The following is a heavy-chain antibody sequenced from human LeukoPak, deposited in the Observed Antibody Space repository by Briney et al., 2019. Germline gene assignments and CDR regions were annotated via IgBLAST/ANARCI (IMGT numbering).Heavy chain of an antibody. CDR3: ARGITIFGVTEDYYYYMDV. CDR2: IYYSGST. Sequence: SETLSLTCTVSGGSISSYYWSWIRQPPGKGLEWIGYIYYSGSTNYNPSLESRVTISVDTSKNQFSLKLSSVTAADTAVYYCARGITIFGVTEDYYYYMDVWGKGTTVTVSS. V-gene: IGHV4-59*08. J-gene: IGHJ6*03. CDR1: GGSISSYY. D-gene: IGHD3-3*01.